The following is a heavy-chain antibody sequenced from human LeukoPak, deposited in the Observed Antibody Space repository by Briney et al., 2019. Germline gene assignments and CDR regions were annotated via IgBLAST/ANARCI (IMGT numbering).Heavy chain of an antibody. Sequence: GGSLRLSCAASGFTFSSYSMNRVRQAPGKGLEWVSSISSSSSYIYYADSVKGRFTISRDNAKNSLYLQMNSLRAEDTAVYYCARVQGYYYYMDVWGKGTTVTVSS. V-gene: IGHV3-21*01. CDR3: ARVQGYYYYMDV. CDR2: ISSSSSYI. CDR1: GFTFSSYS. J-gene: IGHJ6*03.